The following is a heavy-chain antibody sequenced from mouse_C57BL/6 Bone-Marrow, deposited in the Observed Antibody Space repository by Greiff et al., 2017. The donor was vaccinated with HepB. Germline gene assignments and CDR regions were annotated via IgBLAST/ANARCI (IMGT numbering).Heavy chain of an antibody. Sequence: DVHLVESGGGLVQPGGSMKLSCVASGFTFSNYWMNWVRQSPEKGLEWVAQIRLKSDYYATHYAESVKGRFTISRDYSKSSVYLQRNNLRAEDTGIYYCTVFITTVVGFMDYAMDYWGQGTSVTVSS. CDR1: GFTFSNYW. V-gene: IGHV6-3*01. CDR3: TVFITTVVGFMDYAMDY. J-gene: IGHJ4*01. CDR2: IRLKSDYYAT. D-gene: IGHD1-1*01.